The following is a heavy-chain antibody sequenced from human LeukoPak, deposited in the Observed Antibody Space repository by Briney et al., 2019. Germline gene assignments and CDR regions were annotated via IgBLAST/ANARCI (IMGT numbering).Heavy chain of an antibody. J-gene: IGHJ6*02. CDR1: GGSFSGYY. CDR3: ARTYYYDSSGYYALDV. Sequence: SETLSLICAVYGGSFSGYYWSWIRQPPGKGLEWIGEINHSGSTNYHPSLTSRVTISVDTSKNQFSLKLSSVAAADTAVYYSARTYYYDSSGYYALDVWGQGTTVTVSS. CDR2: INHSGST. V-gene: IGHV4-34*01. D-gene: IGHD3-22*01.